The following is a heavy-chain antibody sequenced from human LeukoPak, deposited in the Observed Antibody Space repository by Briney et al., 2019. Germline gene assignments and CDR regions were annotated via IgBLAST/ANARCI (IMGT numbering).Heavy chain of an antibody. D-gene: IGHD5-24*01. CDR1: GFTFSSYS. V-gene: IGHV3-48*04. Sequence: GGSLRLSCAASGFTFSSYSMNWVRQAPGKGLEWVSYISSSSSTIYYADSVKGRFTISRDNAKNSLYLQMNSLRAEDTAVCYCARAQADPANRDGYSFDAFDIWGQGTMVTVSS. CDR2: ISSSSSTI. CDR3: ARAQADPANRDGYSFDAFDI. J-gene: IGHJ3*02.